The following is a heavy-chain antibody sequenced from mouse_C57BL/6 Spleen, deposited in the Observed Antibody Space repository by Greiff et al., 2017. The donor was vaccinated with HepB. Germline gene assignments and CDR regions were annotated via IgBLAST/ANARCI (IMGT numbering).Heavy chain of an antibody. D-gene: IGHD4-1*01. V-gene: IGHV1-61*01. Sequence: QVQLQQPGAELVRPGSSVKLSCKASGYTFTSYWMDWVKQRPGQGLEWIGNIYPSDSETHYNQKFKDKATLTVDKSSSTAYMQLSSLTSEDSAVYYCASQGNWYYFDYWGQGTTLTVSS. CDR1: GYTFTSYW. CDR3: ASQGNWYYFDY. J-gene: IGHJ2*01. CDR2: IYPSDSET.